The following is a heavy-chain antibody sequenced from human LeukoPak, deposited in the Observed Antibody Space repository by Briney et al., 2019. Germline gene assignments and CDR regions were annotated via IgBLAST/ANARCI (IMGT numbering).Heavy chain of an antibody. V-gene: IGHV4-34*01. CDR1: GGSFSGYY. CDR3: ARGITMIVVDYFDY. J-gene: IGHJ4*02. D-gene: IGHD3-22*01. Sequence: TTSETLSLTCAVYGGSFSGYYWSWIRQPLGKGLEWIGSIYYSGSTYYNPSLKSRVTISVDTSKNQFSLKLSSVTAADTAVYYCARGITMIVVDYFDYWGQGTLVTVSS. CDR2: IYYSGST.